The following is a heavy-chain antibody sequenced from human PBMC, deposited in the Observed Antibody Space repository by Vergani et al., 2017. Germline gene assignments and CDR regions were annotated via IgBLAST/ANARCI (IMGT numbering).Heavy chain of an antibody. CDR2: IYYSGST. V-gene: IGHV4-59*12. J-gene: IGHJ5*02. CDR1: GGSISSYY. CDR3: ASTTVTTGWFDP. Sequence: QVQLQESGPGLVKPSETLSLTCTVSGGSISSYYWSWIRQPPGKGLEWIGYIYYSGSTNYNPSLKSRVTISVDTSKNQFSLKLSSVTAADTAVYYCASTTVTTGWFDPWGQGTLVTVSS. D-gene: IGHD4-11*01.